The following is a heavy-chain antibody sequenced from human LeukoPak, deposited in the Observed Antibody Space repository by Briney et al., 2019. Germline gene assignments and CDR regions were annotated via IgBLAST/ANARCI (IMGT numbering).Heavy chain of an antibody. J-gene: IGHJ4*02. CDR1: GFSFSSYW. V-gene: IGHV3-7*01. CDR2: INPDGSNM. D-gene: IGHD3-3*01. CDR3: VIGFLKWLY. Sequence: GGSLRLSCAASGFSFSSYWMSWVRQAPGKGLEWVANINPDGSNMLYVDSVKGRFTISRDNAKNSLYLQMNNLRAEDTAVYFCVIGFLKWLYWGREPWSPSPQ.